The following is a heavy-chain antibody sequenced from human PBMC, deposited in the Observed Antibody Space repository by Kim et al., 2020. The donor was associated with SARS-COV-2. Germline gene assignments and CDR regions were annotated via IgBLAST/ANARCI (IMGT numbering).Heavy chain of an antibody. CDR3: TTGHFYDSSGYDY. V-gene: IGHV3-15*01. Sequence: GGSLRLSCAASGFTFINAWMSWVRQAPGKGLEWVGFIKRKSDGATTDYAAPVKGRFTISRDDSKNTLYLQMNSLKTEDTAVYFCTTGHFYDSSGYDYWGQGTLVTVSS. CDR2: IKRKSDGATT. D-gene: IGHD3-22*01. CDR1: GFTFINAW. J-gene: IGHJ4*02.